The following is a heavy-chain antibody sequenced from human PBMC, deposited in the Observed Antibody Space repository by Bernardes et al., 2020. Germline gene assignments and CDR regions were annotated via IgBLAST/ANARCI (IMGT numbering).Heavy chain of an antibody. Sequence: SETLSLTCAVYGGSFSGYYWSWIRQPPGKGLEWIGEINHSGSTNYNPSLKSRVTISVDTSKNQFSLKLSSVTAADTAVYYCARVDIVVVVAATRGLRYFDRWGRGTLVTVSS. CDR2: INHSGST. CDR1: GGSFSGYY. CDR3: ARVDIVVVVAATRGLRYFDR. J-gene: IGHJ2*01. D-gene: IGHD2-15*01. V-gene: IGHV4-34*01.